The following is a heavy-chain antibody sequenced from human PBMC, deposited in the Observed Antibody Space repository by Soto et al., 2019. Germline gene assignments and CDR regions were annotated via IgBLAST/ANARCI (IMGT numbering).Heavy chain of an antibody. V-gene: IGHV4-30-2*01. CDR1: GDSISSGGYS. CDR2: TYHSGGT. J-gene: IGHJ4*02. Sequence: QLQLQESGSGLVKPSQTLSLTCVVSGDSISSGGYSWNGIRQPPGKGLEWIGHTYHSGGTLYNPYPDSRVTISVDKSKNQVSLLLTSATAADTAVYYCAIDSLSGYYFDYWGQGTLVTVSS. CDR3: AIDSLSGYYFDY. D-gene: IGHD3-22*01.